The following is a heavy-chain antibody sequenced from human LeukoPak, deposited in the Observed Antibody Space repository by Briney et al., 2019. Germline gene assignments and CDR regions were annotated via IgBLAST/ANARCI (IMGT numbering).Heavy chain of an antibody. Sequence: GASVKVSCKASGYTFTSYAMHWVRQAPGQRLEWMEWINAGNGNTKYSQKFQGRVTITRDTSASTAYMELSSLRSEDTAVYYCARQTYYYGSGSYQIDYWGQGTLVTVSS. V-gene: IGHV1-3*01. CDR2: INAGNGNT. CDR1: GYTFTSYA. D-gene: IGHD3-10*01. J-gene: IGHJ4*02. CDR3: ARQTYYYGSGSYQIDY.